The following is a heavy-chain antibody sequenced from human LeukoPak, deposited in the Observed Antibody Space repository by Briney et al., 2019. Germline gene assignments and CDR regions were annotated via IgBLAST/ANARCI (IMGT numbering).Heavy chain of an antibody. CDR1: GYTFTGYY. CDR2: INPNSGGT. V-gene: IGHV1-2*02. D-gene: IGHD2-15*01. J-gene: IGHJ6*03. CDR3: ARGGYCSGGSCYITGGYYMDV. Sequence: GASVKVSCKASGYTFTGYYIQWVRQAPGQGLEWMGWINPNSGGTNYAQKFQGRVTMTRDTSISTAYMELSRLRFDNTAVYYCARGGYCSGGSCYITGGYYMDVWGKGTTVTISS.